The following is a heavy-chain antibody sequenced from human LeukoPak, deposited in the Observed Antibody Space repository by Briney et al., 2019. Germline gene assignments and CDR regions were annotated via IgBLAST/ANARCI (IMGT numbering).Heavy chain of an antibody. CDR1: GGTFSSYA. CDR3: ARGWGGYCTNGVCYTYLDY. Sequence: SVKVSCKASGGTFSSYAISWVRQAPGQGLEWMGGIIPIFGTANYAQKFQGRVTITADESTNTAYMELSSLRSEDTAVYYCARGWGGYCTNGVCYTYLDYWGQGTLVTVSS. D-gene: IGHD2-8*01. V-gene: IGHV1-69*13. CDR2: IIPIFGTA. J-gene: IGHJ4*02.